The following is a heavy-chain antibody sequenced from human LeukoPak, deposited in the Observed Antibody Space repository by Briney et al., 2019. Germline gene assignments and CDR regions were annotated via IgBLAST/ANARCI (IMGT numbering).Heavy chain of an antibody. Sequence: GGSLRLSCAASGFTFSSYSMNWVRQAPGKGLEWVSSISSSSSYIYYADSVKGRFAISRDNAKNSLYLQMNGLRSDDTAVYYCVKDLPVLHFWGQGTLVTVSS. CDR1: GFTFSSYS. J-gene: IGHJ4*02. CDR3: VKDLPVLHF. V-gene: IGHV3-21*01. CDR2: ISSSSSYI. D-gene: IGHD3-16*01.